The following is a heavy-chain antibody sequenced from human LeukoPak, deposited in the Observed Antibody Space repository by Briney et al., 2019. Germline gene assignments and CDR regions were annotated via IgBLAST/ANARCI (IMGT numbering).Heavy chain of an antibody. CDR2: IYYSGST. J-gene: IGHJ1*01. CDR3: ARGRLQQFEYFQH. V-gene: IGHV4-39*07. Sequence: PSETLSLTCTVSGGSISSSSYYWGWIRQPPGKGLEWIGSIYYSGSTYYNPSLKSRVTISVDTSKNQFSLKLSSVTAADTAVYYCARGRLQQFEYFQHWGQGTLVTVSS. CDR1: GGSISSSSYY. D-gene: IGHD5-24*01.